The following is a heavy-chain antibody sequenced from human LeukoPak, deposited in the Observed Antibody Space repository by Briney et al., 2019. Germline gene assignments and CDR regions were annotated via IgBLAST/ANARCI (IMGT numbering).Heavy chain of an antibody. D-gene: IGHD2-2*02. J-gene: IGHJ4*02. V-gene: IGHV4-34*01. CDR1: GGSFSGYC. Sequence: SETPSLTCAVYGGSFSGYCWSWIRQPPGKGLEWIGEINHSGSTNYNPSLKSRVTISVDTSKNQFSLKLSSVTAADTAVYYCARGPDYTQNWGQGTLVTVSS. CDR3: ARGPDYTQN. CDR2: INHSGST.